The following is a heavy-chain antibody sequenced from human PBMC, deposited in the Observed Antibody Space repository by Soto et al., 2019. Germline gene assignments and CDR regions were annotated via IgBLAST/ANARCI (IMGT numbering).Heavy chain of an antibody. J-gene: IGHJ4*02. Sequence: PGGSLRLSCAASGFTFSSYAMSWVRQAPGKGLEWVSAISGSGGSTYYADSVKGRFTISRDNFRNTLYLQVNSLRAEDTAIYFCAKSRGDSWTTYFFDYLGQGDLVTVS. D-gene: IGHD4-4*01. V-gene: IGHV3-23*01. CDR3: AKSRGDSWTTYFFDY. CDR2: ISGSGGST. CDR1: GFTFSSYA.